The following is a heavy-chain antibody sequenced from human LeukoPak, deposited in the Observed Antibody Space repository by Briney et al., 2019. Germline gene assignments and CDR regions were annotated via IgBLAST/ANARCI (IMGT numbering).Heavy chain of an antibody. J-gene: IGHJ3*02. CDR3: ARDRSRGLLDAFDI. CDR1: GFTFSSYS. CDR2: ISSSSTYI. D-gene: IGHD2-21*01. V-gene: IGHV3-21*01. Sequence: PGGSLRLACSASGFTFSSYSVNWVRQAPGKGLEWVSSISSSSTYIYYADSVKGRFTISRHNAKNSLSLQLKSLRAEPTTVYDCARDRSRGLLDAFDIWGQGTMVTVSS.